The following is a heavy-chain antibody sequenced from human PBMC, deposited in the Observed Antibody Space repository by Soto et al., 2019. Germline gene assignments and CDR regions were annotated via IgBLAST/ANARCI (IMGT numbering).Heavy chain of an antibody. D-gene: IGHD2-2*01. CDR3: ARGVGYCSSTSCYVKNHYYFDY. CDR1: GGTFSSYT. CDR2: IIPILGIA. Sequence: ASVKVSCKASGGTFSSYTISWVRQAPGQGLEWMGRIIPILGIANYAQKFQGRVTITADKSTSTAYMELSSLRSEDTAVYYCARGVGYCSSTSCYVKNHYYFDYWGQGTLVTVSS. J-gene: IGHJ4*02. V-gene: IGHV1-69*02.